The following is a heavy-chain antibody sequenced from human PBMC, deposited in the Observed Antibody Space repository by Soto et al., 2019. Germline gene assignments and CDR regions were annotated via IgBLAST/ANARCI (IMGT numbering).Heavy chain of an antibody. CDR2: INSDGSST. D-gene: IGHD3-16*01. Sequence: PGGSLRLSCAASGFPFSSYWMHWVRQAPGRGLVWVSRINSDGSSTTYADSVKGRFTISRDNAKNTVYLQMNSLRAEDTAVYYCAKDRRYYRPRAFDIWGQGTMVTVSS. CDR3: AKDRRYYRPRAFDI. V-gene: IGHV3-74*01. CDR1: GFPFSSYW. J-gene: IGHJ3*02.